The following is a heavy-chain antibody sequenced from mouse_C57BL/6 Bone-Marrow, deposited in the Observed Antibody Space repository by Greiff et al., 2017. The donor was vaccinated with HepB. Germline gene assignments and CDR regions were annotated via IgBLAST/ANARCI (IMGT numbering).Heavy chain of an antibody. J-gene: IGHJ4*01. CDR2: IDPSDSYT. CDR1: GYTFTSYW. CDR3: ARPPLYSNLGMDY. Sequence: VQLQQPGAELVRPGTSVKLSCKASGYTFTSYWMHWVKQRPGQGLEWIGVIDPSDSYTNYNQKFKGKATLTVDTSSSTAYMQLSSLTSGDSAVYYCARPPLYSNLGMDYWGQGTSVTVSS. V-gene: IGHV1-59*01. D-gene: IGHD2-5*01.